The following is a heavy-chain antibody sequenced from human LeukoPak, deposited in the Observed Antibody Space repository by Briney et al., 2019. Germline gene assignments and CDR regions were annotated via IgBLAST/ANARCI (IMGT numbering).Heavy chain of an antibody. CDR2: IYYSGST. Sequence: SETLSLTCTVSGGSVSSGSYCWSWIRQPPGKGLEWIGYIYYSGSTNYNPSLKSRVTISVDTSKNQFSLKLSSVTAADTAVYYCARGGAARLHFQNWGQGTLVTVSS. CDR1: GGSVSSGSYC. J-gene: IGHJ1*01. D-gene: IGHD6-6*01. V-gene: IGHV4-61*01. CDR3: ARGGAARLHFQN.